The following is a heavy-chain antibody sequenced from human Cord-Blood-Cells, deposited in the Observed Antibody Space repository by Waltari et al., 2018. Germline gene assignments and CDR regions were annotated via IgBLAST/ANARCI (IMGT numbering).Heavy chain of an antibody. D-gene: IGHD6-6*01. CDR2: IFSNDEK. Sequence: QVTLKESGPVLVKPTETLTLTCTVSGFSLSNARMGGIWIRQPPGKALEWLAHIFSNDEKSYSTSLKSRLTISKDTSKSQVVLTMTNMDPVDTATYYCARILRSRIAARLGSFDIWGQGTMVTVSS. CDR3: ARILRSRIAARLGSFDI. CDR1: GFSLSNARMG. V-gene: IGHV2-26*01. J-gene: IGHJ3*02.